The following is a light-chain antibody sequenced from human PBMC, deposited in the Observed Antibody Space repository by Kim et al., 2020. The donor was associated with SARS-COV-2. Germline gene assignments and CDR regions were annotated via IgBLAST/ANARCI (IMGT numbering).Light chain of an antibody. CDR3: QAWDNTWV. Sequence: SVSPGRTVTITCSGDKLGDKYSSWYQQQTAQAPVLVIYQATKRPSGIPERFVGSNSGNTATLTISGAQAMDEADYYCQAWDNTWVFGGGTQLTVL. CDR1: KLGDKY. CDR2: QAT. V-gene: IGLV3-1*01. J-gene: IGLJ3*02.